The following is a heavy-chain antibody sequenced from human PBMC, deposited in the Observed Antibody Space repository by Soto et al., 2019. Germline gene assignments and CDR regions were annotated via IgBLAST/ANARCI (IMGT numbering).Heavy chain of an antibody. Sequence: XETLCLTGTVSGGSISSYYWSWIRQPPGKGLEWIGYIYYSGSTNYNPSLKSRVTTSLDTSKNQFSLKLGSVTAADTAVYYCANYDSTGYGMDYWGQGTLVTVSS. CDR3: ANYDSTGYGMDY. D-gene: IGHD3-22*01. CDR2: IYYSGST. V-gene: IGHV4-59*01. J-gene: IGHJ4*02. CDR1: GGSISSYY.